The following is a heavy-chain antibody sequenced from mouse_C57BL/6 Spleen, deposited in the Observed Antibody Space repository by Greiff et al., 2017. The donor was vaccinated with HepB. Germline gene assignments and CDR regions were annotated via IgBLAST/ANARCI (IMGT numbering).Heavy chain of an antibody. D-gene: IGHD2-5*01. Sequence: VQLKESGPELVKPGASVKISCKASGYAFSSSWMNWVKQRPGKGLEWIGRIYPGDGDTNYNGKFKGKATLTADKSSSTAYMQLSSLTSEDSAVYFCARSNHFDYWGQGTTLTVSS. V-gene: IGHV1-82*01. CDR2: IYPGDGDT. CDR3: ARSNHFDY. J-gene: IGHJ2*01. CDR1: GYAFSSSW.